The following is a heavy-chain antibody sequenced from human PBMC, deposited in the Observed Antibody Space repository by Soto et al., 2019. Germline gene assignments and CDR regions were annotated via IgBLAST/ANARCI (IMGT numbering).Heavy chain of an antibody. CDR1: GFTFSSYA. D-gene: IGHD5-12*01. V-gene: IGHV3-30-3*01. CDR2: ISFDGSNK. Sequence: QVQLVESGGGVVQPGRSLRLSCAASGFTFSSYAMHWVRQAPGKGLEWVAVISFDGSNKYYADSVKDRFTISRDNSKNTLYVKMISLIAEDTAVYYCGRDRRFGNGYNLGFDYWGQGTLVTVSS. J-gene: IGHJ4*02. CDR3: GRDRRFGNGYNLGFDY.